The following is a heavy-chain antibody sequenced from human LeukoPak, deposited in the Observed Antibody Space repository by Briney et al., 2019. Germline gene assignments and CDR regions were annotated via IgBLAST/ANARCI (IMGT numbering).Heavy chain of an antibody. CDR2: IGSDNTTI. J-gene: IGHJ4*02. CDR1: GFTFRRYT. V-gene: IGHV3-48*01. CDR3: ARDYDILTVFDY. D-gene: IGHD3-9*01. Sequence: GGSLRLSCAASGFTFRRYTLNWVRQAPGKGLEWISYIGSDNTTIDYADSVKGRFTISRDNAKNSLYLQMNSLRAEDTAVYYCARDYDILTVFDYWGQGTLVTVSS.